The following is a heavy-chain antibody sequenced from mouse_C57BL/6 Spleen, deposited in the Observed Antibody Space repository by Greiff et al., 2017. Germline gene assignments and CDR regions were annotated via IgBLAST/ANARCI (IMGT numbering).Heavy chain of an antibody. CDR3: ARSHYEGGYFDY. D-gene: IGHD2-4*01. CDR1: GFTFSDYY. V-gene: IGHV5-16*01. CDR2: INYDGSST. Sequence: DVKLVESEGGLVQPGSSMKLSCTASGFTFSDYYMAWVRQVPEKGLQWVANINYDGSSTYYLDSLKSRFIISRDNAKNILYLQMSSLKSEDTATYYCARSHYEGGYFDYWGQGTTLTVSS. J-gene: IGHJ2*01.